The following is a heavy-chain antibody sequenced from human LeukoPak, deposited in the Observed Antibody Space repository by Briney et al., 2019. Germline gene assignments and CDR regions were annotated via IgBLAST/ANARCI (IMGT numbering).Heavy chain of an antibody. CDR1: GFIVSSNY. J-gene: IGHJ4*02. V-gene: IGHV3-66*01. Sequence: PGGSLRLSCVATGFIVSSNYMNWVRQAPGKGLEWVSTLYTDGRTFYADSVKGRFTFSRDNSKNTVYLQLNSLRAEDTAVYYCSRIWSAHDDSWGQGALVTVSS. CDR2: LYTDGRT. CDR3: SRIWSAHDDS. D-gene: IGHD3-3*01.